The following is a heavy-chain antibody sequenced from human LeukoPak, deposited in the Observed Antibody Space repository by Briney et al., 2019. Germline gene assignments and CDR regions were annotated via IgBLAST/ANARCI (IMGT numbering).Heavy chain of an antibody. Sequence: ASVKASCKASGYTFINFAINWGRQAPGQRPEWMGWINAYNGNTKYSQIFQDRVTMTTDTSTSTAYMELRSLRSDDTAVYYCARRGYYDSSGYYGAFDIWGQGTMVTVSS. J-gene: IGHJ3*02. CDR1: GYTFINFA. CDR2: INAYNGNT. D-gene: IGHD3-22*01. V-gene: IGHV1-3*01. CDR3: ARRGYYDSSGYYGAFDI.